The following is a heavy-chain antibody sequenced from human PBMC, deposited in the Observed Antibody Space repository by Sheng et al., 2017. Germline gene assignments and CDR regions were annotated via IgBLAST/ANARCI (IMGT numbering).Heavy chain of an antibody. CDR2: IWYDGSNK. CDR3: ARGQNSGYDSWFDP. D-gene: IGHD5-12*01. Sequence: QVQLVESGGGVVQPGRSLRLSCAASGFTFSSYGMHWVRQAPGKGREWVAVIWYDGSNKYYADSVKGRFTISRDNSKNTLYLQMNSLRAEDTAVYYCARGQNSGYDSWFDPWGQGTLVTVSS. V-gene: IGHV3-33*01. J-gene: IGHJ5*02. CDR1: GFTFSSYG.